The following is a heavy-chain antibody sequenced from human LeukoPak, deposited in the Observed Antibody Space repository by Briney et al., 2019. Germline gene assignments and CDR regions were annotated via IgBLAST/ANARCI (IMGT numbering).Heavy chain of an antibody. D-gene: IGHD3-3*01. Sequence: GASVKVSCKASGGTFSSYAISWVRQAPGQGLEWMGGIIPIFGTANYAQKFQGRVTITADESTSTAYMELSSLRSEDTAVYYCARDLTPRRYDFWSGGPPLDVWGKGTTVTVSS. V-gene: IGHV1-69*13. CDR3: ARDLTPRRYDFWSGGPPLDV. J-gene: IGHJ6*04. CDR2: IIPIFGTA. CDR1: GGTFSSYA.